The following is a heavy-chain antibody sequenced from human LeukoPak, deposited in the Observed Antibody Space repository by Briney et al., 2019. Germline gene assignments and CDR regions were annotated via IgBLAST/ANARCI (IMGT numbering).Heavy chain of an antibody. J-gene: IGHJ6*02. V-gene: IGHV3-15*01. CDR2: IKSKTDGGTT. D-gene: IGHD1-26*01. Sequence: GGSLRLSCVASVFTFKNYWMSWVRQAPGKGLEWVGRIKSKTDGGTTDYAAPVKGRFTISRDDSKNTLYLQMNSLKTEDTAVYYCTTDSGSYLGYYYGMDVWGQGTTVTVSS. CDR3: TTDSGSYLGYYYGMDV. CDR1: VFTFKNYW.